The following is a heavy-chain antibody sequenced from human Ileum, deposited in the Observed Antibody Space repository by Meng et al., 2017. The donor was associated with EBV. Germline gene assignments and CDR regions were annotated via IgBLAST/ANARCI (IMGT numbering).Heavy chain of an antibody. CDR3: ARDPTGGEDHQRV. J-gene: IGHJ4*02. D-gene: IGHD1-14*01. Sequence: VLLQEPGPGLVKASGTLSLTCAVSGGSISSSNWWSWVRQPPGKGLEWIGKIYHSGITIYNPSLKSRVTMSVDNSKNQFSLKLNSMTAADTAVYYCARDPTGGEDHQRVWGQGTLVTVSS. CDR2: IYHSGIT. V-gene: IGHV4-4*02. CDR1: GGSISSSNW.